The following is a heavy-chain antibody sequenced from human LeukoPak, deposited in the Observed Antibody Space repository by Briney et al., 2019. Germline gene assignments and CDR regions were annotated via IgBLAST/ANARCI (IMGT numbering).Heavy chain of an antibody. J-gene: IGHJ4*02. CDR3: ARNVGAFDY. CDR1: GGSISSSSYY. V-gene: IGHV4-39*01. CDR2: IYYSGST. Sequence: PSETLSLTCTVSGGSISSSSYYWGWIRQPPGKGLEWIGSIYYSGSTYYNPSLKSRVTISVDTSKNQFSLKLSSVTAADTAVYYCARNVGAFDYWGQGTLVTVSS. D-gene: IGHD1-26*01.